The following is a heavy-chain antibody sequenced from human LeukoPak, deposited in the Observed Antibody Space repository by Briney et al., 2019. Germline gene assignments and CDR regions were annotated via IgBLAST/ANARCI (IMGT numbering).Heavy chain of an antibody. CDR1: GGSISSYY. J-gene: IGHJ4*02. Sequence: PSETLSLTCTVSGGSISSYYWSWIRQPPGKGLEWIGYIYYSGSTNYNPSLKSRVTISVDTSKNQFSLKLSSVTAADTAVYYCARGYSSSWYHYFDYWGQETLVTVSS. D-gene: IGHD6-13*01. V-gene: IGHV4-59*08. CDR3: ARGYSSSWYHYFDY. CDR2: IYYSGST.